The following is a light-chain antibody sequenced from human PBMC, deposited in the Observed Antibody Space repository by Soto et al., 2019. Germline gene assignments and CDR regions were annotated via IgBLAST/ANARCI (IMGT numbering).Light chain of an antibody. CDR2: KAS. J-gene: IGKJ1*01. Sequence: DIQMTQSPSTLSASVGDRVTITCRASQGLSSWLAWYQQKPGKAPKLLIHKASTLESGVPSRFSGSESGTEFTLTISSPQPDDFATYYCQQYITYPWTFGQGTKVEIK. V-gene: IGKV1-5*03. CDR3: QQYITYPWT. CDR1: QGLSSW.